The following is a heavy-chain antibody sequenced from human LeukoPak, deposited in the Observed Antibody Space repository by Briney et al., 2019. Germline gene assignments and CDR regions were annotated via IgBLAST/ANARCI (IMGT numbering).Heavy chain of an antibody. CDR2: ISIPGTTT. CDR3: VRDPNWGSGN. Sequence: GGSLRLSCAASGFTFDDYAMHWVRQAPGKGLEWVSIISIPGTTTYYADSVKGRFTISKDNSKNTLYLQMNSLRAEDTAVYYCVRDPNWGSGNWGQGTLVTVSS. V-gene: IGHV3-23*01. D-gene: IGHD7-27*01. CDR1: GFTFDDYA. J-gene: IGHJ4*02.